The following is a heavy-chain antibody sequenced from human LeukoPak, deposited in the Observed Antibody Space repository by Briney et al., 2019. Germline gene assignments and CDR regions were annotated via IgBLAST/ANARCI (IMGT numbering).Heavy chain of an antibody. D-gene: IGHD2-2*01. V-gene: IGHV4-34*01. J-gene: IGHJ6*02. Sequence: PSETLSLTCAVYGGSFSGYYWSWIRQPPGKGLEWIGEINHSGSTNYNPSLKSRVTISVDTSKNQFSLKLSSVTAADTAVYYCARASFLYCSSTSCSPNYYYYYGMDVWGQGTTVTVSS. CDR2: INHSGST. CDR3: ARASFLYCSSTSCSPNYYYYYGMDV. CDR1: GGSFSGYY.